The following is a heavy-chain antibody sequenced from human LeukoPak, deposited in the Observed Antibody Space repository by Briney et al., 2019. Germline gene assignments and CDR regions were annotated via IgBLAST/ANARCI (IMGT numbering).Heavy chain of an antibody. CDR1: GGSISSYY. D-gene: IGHD2-2*01. V-gene: IGHV4-34*01. CDR3: ARKLGYCSSTSCYRSSPFDY. Sequence: SETLSLTCTVSGGSISSYYWSWIRQPPGKGLEWIGEINHSGSTNYNPSLKSRVTISVDTSKNQFSLKLSSVTAADTAVYYCARKLGYCSSTSCYRSSPFDYWGQGTLVTVSS. J-gene: IGHJ4*02. CDR2: INHSGST.